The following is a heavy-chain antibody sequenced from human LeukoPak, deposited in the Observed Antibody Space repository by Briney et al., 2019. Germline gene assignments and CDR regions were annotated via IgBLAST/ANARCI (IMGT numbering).Heavy chain of an antibody. V-gene: IGHV4-4*08. J-gene: IGHJ6*03. CDR1: GGSIRGYY. CDR3: ARDRAYYYTDF. CDR2: IYSRGNT. Sequence: SETLSLTCSVSGGSIRGYYWSWIRQPPGKGLEWIGYIYSRGNTKYNPSLKSRATISADMSKSPFSLELDSVTAADTAVYYCARDRAYYYTDFWGKGTTVTVSS. D-gene: IGHD2-21*01.